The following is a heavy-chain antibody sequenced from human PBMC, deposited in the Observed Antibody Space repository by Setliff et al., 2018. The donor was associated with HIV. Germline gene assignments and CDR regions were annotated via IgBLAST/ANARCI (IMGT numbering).Heavy chain of an antibody. V-gene: IGHV4-59*08. CDR2: IYYSGST. J-gene: IGHJ5*02. CDR3: ARTRSGTYYGEMNWFDP. Sequence: SETLSLTCTVSGGSISNYYWSWIRQPPGKGLEWIGYIYYSGSTNYNPSLKSRVTISLDTSKNQFSLTLRSVTAADTAVYYCARTRSGTYYGEMNWFDPWGQGILVTVSS. D-gene: IGHD3-10*01. CDR1: GGSISNYY.